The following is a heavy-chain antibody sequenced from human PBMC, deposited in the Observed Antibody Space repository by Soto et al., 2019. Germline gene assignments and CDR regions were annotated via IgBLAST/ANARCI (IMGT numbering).Heavy chain of an antibody. CDR2: ISAYNGNT. D-gene: IGHD3-22*01. CDR3: AGHYDSSGYYAPTPFDY. CDR1: GYTFTSYG. Sequence: QVQLVQSGAEVKKPGASVKVSCKASGYTFTSYGISWVRQAPGQGLEWMGWISAYNGNTNYAQKLQGRVTMTTDKSTSTAYMELRSLRSDDTAVYYCAGHYDSSGYYAPTPFDYWGQGTLVTVSS. J-gene: IGHJ4*02. V-gene: IGHV1-18*01.